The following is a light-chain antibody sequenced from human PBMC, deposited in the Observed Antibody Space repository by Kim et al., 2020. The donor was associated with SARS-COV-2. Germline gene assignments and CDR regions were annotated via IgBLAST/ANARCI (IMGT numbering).Light chain of an antibody. V-gene: IGLV1-51*01. Sequence: GQKVTVSCSGTGSNIGNNYVSWYQQLPGTAPKLLFYDNNERPSGIPDRFSGSKSGTSATLSITGLQTGDEGDYYCGTWDSSLSAAVFGGGTQLTVL. J-gene: IGLJ7*01. CDR2: DNN. CDR3: GTWDSSLSAAV. CDR1: GSNIGNNY.